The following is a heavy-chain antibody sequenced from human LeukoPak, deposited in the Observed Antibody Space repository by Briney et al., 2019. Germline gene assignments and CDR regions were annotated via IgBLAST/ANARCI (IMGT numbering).Heavy chain of an antibody. Sequence: PGGSLRLSCAASGFTVGNYIMFWVRQAPGKGLEYISYISITSSNTFYADSVRGRFTISRDTAKNSLYLQMNSLRDEDTAVYYCARVGPGYWGQGTLVTVSS. CDR1: GFTVGNYI. CDR2: ISITSSNT. J-gene: IGHJ4*02. D-gene: IGHD3-10*01. V-gene: IGHV3-48*02. CDR3: ARVGPGY.